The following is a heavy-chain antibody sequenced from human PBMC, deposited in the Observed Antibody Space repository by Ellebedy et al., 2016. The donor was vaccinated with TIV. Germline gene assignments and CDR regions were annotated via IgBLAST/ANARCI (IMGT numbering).Heavy chain of an antibody. CDR2: INGDGSST. V-gene: IGHV3-74*01. Sequence: PGGSLRLSCAASGFSFSSYWMHWVRQTPGKGLVWISRINGDGSSTRYADSVRGRFTISRDNAKNTLYLQMNALSAEETAVYYCARVGCSDASCYYYDYYYMDVWGKGTAVTVSS. CDR3: ARVGCSDASCYYYDYYYMDV. J-gene: IGHJ6*03. D-gene: IGHD2-15*01. CDR1: GFSFSSYW.